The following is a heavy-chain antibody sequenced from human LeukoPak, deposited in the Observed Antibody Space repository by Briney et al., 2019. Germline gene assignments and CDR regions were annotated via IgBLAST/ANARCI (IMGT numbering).Heavy chain of an antibody. Sequence: PSETLSLTCTVSGGSISSSSYYWGWIRQPPGKGLEWIGSIYYSGSTYYNPSLKSRVTISVDTSKNQFSLKLSSVTAADTAVYYCARSQWLVGTFDYCGQGTLVTVSS. J-gene: IGHJ4*02. CDR3: ARSQWLVGTFDY. CDR2: IYYSGST. D-gene: IGHD6-19*01. V-gene: IGHV4-39*01. CDR1: GGSISSSSYY.